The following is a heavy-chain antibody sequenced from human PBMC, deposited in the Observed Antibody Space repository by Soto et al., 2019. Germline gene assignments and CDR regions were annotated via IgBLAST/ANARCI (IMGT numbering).Heavy chain of an antibody. Sequence: QVQLVQSGAEVKKPGASVKVSCKASGYTFSNYGISWVRQAPGQGLEWMGWISPYKGNTNYAQKLQGRVTMTTDTSTSTAYMELRSLRSDDTAIYYCARDLDGSGSYYTDYWGQGTLVTVSS. CDR2: ISPYKGNT. CDR3: ARDLDGSGSYYTDY. CDR1: GYTFSNYG. D-gene: IGHD3-10*01. J-gene: IGHJ4*02. V-gene: IGHV1-18*01.